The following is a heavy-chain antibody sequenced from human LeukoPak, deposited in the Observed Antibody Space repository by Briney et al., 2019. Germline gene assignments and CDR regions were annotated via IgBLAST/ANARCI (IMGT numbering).Heavy chain of an antibody. CDR2: IIPIFGIA. Sequence: SSVKLSCKASGATFSSYAISWVRQATGQRLEWRGRIIPIFGIANYAQKYQGRVTITADKSTSTAYMELSSLRSEDTAVYYCARANLGRPVGHCSGGSCYSDSSWFDPWGQGTLVTVSS. CDR1: GATFSSYA. CDR3: ARANLGRPVGHCSGGSCYSDSSWFDP. J-gene: IGHJ5*02. D-gene: IGHD2-15*01. V-gene: IGHV1-69*04.